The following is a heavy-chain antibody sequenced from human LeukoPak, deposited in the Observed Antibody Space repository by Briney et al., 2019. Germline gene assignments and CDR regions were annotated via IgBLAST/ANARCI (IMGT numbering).Heavy chain of an antibody. D-gene: IGHD3-10*01. J-gene: IGHJ6*02. Sequence: GGSLRLSCATSGFTFSNCGMSWVRQAPGKGLQWLTVIGGDGTTYYADSVKGRFTVSRDNSENTLYLQMNSLRAEDTAVYYCAKGPYGLGIYYGMDVWGQGTTVTV. CDR1: GFTFSNCG. CDR2: IGGDGTT. V-gene: IGHV3-23*01. CDR3: AKGPYGLGIYYGMDV.